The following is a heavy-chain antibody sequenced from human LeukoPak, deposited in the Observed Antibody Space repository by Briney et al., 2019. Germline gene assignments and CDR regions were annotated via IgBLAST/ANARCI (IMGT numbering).Heavy chain of an antibody. Sequence: GGSLRLSCATSGFTFSSYAMTWVRQAPGKGLEWVSALSASGGTSYYADSVKGRFTISRDNSKNTLYLQMNSLRAEDTAVYYCARENYYDSSGYYLYYFDYWGQGTLVTVSS. CDR3: ARENYYDSSGYYLYYFDY. D-gene: IGHD3-22*01. CDR1: GFTFSSYA. CDR2: LSASGGTS. V-gene: IGHV3-23*01. J-gene: IGHJ4*02.